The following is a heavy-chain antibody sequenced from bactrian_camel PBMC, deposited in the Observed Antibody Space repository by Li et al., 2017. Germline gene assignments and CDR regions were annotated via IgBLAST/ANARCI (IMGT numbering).Heavy chain of an antibody. V-gene: IGHV3S40*01. CDR3: AAVLQGMLCRWENFDY. D-gene: IGHD3*01. CDR1: ESRFTFYC. Sequence: VQLVESGGGSVQAGGSLRLSCKASESRFTFYCAGWFRQAPGKEREGVAAIYTGGGTTYYEDSAKGRFTISEDNAKNTVYLQMNSLKPEDTAMYYCAAVLQGMLCRWENFDYWGQGTQVTV. J-gene: IGHJ6*01. CDR2: IYTGGGTT.